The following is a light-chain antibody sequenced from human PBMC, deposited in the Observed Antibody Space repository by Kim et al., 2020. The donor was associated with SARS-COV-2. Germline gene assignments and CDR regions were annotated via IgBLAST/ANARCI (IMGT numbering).Light chain of an antibody. J-gene: IGLJ2*01. CDR2: DNN. CDR1: SSNIGNNY. CDR3: GTWDSSLSAVV. V-gene: IGLV1-51*01. Sequence: QSVLTQPPSVSASPGQKVTISCSGSSSNIGNNYVSWYQQHPGTAPNLLIYDNNKQPSGIPDRFSGSKSGTSATLGITGLQTGDEADYYCGTWDSSLSAVVFGGGTQLTVL.